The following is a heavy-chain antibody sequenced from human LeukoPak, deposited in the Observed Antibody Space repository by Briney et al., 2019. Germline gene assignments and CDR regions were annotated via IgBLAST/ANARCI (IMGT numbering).Heavy chain of an antibody. CDR1: GFTFSSYE. V-gene: IGHV3-48*03. D-gene: IGHD3-16*01. CDR2: ISSSGSSI. J-gene: IGHJ4*02. Sequence: GGSLRLSCAASGFTFSSYEMNWVRQAPGKGLDWVSYISSSGSSIYYADSVKGRFAISRDNAKTSLYLQMTSLRAEDTAVYYCARDLASPRYYFDYWGQGTLVTVSS. CDR3: ARDLASPRYYFDY.